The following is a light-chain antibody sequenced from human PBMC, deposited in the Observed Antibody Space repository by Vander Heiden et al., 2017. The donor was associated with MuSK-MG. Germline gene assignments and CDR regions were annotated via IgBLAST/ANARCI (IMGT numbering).Light chain of an antibody. CDR1: SSDVGTYDL. Sequence: QSAPTQPASVSGSPGQSITISCTGSSSDVGTYDLVSWYQQHPGNAPKLMCCEVYKRPPGVSIRFSASKSGTTASPTTCGLEDEDEAYYCCCSYASSSTGIFGGGTKLTVL. J-gene: IGLJ2*01. CDR2: EVY. CDR3: CSYASSSTGI. V-gene: IGLV2-23*02.